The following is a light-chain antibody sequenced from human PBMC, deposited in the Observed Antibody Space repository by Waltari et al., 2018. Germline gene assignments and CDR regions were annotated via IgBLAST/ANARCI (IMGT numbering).Light chain of an antibody. CDR1: NIGSKS. J-gene: IGLJ1*01. CDR3: QVWDSSTHHYV. V-gene: IGLV3-21*02. Sequence: SDVLNQAPSVSVAPGQTASVTCGGNNIGSKSGHWDQQKPGQAPGLGVHDDSDRPSKIPERFSGSNSGDTATLTISSVEAGDEADYYCQVWDSSTHHYVFGSGTKVTVL. CDR2: DDS.